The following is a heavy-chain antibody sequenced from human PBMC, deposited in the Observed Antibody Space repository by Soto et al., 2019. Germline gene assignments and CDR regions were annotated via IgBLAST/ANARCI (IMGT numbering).Heavy chain of an antibody. Sequence: SETLSLTCAVYGGSFSGYYWSWIRQPPGKGLEWIGEINHSGSTNYNPSLKSRVTISVDTSKNQFSLKLGSVTAADTAVYYCARGRQQRGLGPIYYYYGMDVWGQGTTVTVSS. D-gene: IGHD3-16*01. CDR3: ARGRQQRGLGPIYYYYGMDV. J-gene: IGHJ6*02. CDR1: GGSFSGYY. V-gene: IGHV4-34*01. CDR2: INHSGST.